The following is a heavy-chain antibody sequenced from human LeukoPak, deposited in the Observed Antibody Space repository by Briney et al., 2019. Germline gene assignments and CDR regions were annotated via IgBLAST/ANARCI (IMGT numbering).Heavy chain of an antibody. CDR2: MRGSTGDT. J-gene: IGHJ4*02. CDR1: GFTISSYA. Sequence: GGSLRLSCAVSGFTISSYAMSWVRQAPGKGLELVSAMRGSTGDTYYADSVRGRITISRDNSKNILYLEMNGLRAEDTAVYYCAKDGEGLLEWSPPLGYWGQGTLVTVSS. CDR3: AKDGEGLLEWSPPLGY. V-gene: IGHV3-23*01. D-gene: IGHD3-3*01.